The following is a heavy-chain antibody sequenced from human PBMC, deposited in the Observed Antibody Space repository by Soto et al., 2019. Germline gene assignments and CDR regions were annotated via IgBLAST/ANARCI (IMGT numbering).Heavy chain of an antibody. CDR3: AQTLGLAVAGPGRFDL. J-gene: IGHJ2*01. D-gene: IGHD6-19*01. Sequence: QVQLVQSGAEXXKYGSSVXVSCKASGGTFSRYAISWVRQAPGQGLEWMGGITPMFGTANYAQKFQGRVTITADESTSTAYMELSSLRSDDTAVYYCAQTLGLAVAGPGRFDLWGRGTLVTVSS. V-gene: IGHV1-69*12. CDR2: ITPMFGTA. CDR1: GGTFSRYA.